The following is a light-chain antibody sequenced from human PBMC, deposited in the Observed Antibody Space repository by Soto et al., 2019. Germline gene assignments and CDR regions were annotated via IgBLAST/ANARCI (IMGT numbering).Light chain of an antibody. V-gene: IGLV2-8*01. Sequence: QSALTQPPSACGSTRQSVTISCTGTSSDVGGYNYVSWYQQYPGRAPKLMIYEVTKRPSGVPDRCSGSKSGNTASLTVSGLQAEDEADYYCSSYAASNNFYFVFGGGTKLTVL. CDR1: SSDVGGYNY. CDR2: EVT. J-gene: IGLJ3*02. CDR3: SSYAASNNFYFV.